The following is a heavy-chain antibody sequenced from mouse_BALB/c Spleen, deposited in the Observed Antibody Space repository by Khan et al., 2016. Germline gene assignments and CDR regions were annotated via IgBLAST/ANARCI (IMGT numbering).Heavy chain of an antibody. CDR1: GYAFSSYW. J-gene: IGHJ4*01. V-gene: IGHV1-80*01. Sequence: QVQLQQSGAELVRPGSSVKISCKASGYAFSSYWMNWVKQRPGQGLEWIGQIYPGDGDTNYNGKFKGKATLTADKSSSTAYMQRSGLTAEDSAVYCCARNAGAMDYWGQGTSVTVSS. CDR2: IYPGDGDT. CDR3: ARNAGAMDY.